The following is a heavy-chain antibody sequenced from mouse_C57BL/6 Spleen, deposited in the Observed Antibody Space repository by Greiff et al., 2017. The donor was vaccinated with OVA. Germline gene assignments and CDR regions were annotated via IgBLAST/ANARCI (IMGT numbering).Heavy chain of an antibody. Sequence: DVKLVESGGGLVKPGGSLKLSCAASGFTFSDYGMHWVRQAPEKGLEWVAYISSGSSTIYYADTVKGRFTISRDNAKNTLFLQMTSLRSEDTAMYYCARQDGNGYYAMDYWGQGTSVTVSS. CDR3: ARQDGNGYYAMDY. V-gene: IGHV5-17*01. D-gene: IGHD2-1*01. CDR1: GFTFSDYG. CDR2: ISSGSSTI. J-gene: IGHJ4*01.